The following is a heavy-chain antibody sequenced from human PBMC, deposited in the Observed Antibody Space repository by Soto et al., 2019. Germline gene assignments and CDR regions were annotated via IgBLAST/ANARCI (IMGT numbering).Heavy chain of an antibody. J-gene: IGHJ5*02. CDR1: GYTFTDYD. V-gene: IGHV1-8*01. CDR3: ARVEVAARPRRYTWFGP. CDR2: MNPNSGEP. D-gene: IGHD2-15*01. Sequence: QEQLVQSGAEVKYPGDSVKVSCKTSGYTFTDYDINWVRQAPGHGLERIGCMNPNSGEPGYAKKCQGRVTLTRSTSLSTAYVELSSRRSEATAVYYCARVEVAARPRRYTWFGPWGQGSLGTVSS.